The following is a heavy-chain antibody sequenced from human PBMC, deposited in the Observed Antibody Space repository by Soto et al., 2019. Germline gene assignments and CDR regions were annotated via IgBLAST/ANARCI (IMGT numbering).Heavy chain of an antibody. J-gene: IGHJ4*02. CDR1: GFSFSVYG. Sequence: QVQLVESGGGVVQPGRSLRLSCAASGFSFSVYGMHWVRQAPGKGLEWVAVIWSDGSNKNYADSVKGRFTISRDISKNAVFLQMDSLRAEDTAAYYCARDQGALDYWGQGTLVTVSS. CDR3: ARDQGALDY. V-gene: IGHV3-33*01. CDR2: IWSDGSNK. D-gene: IGHD3-16*01.